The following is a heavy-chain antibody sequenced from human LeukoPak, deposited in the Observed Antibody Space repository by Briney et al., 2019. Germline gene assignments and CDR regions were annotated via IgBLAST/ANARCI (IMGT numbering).Heavy chain of an antibody. CDR1: GFTFSNFA. D-gene: IGHD6-13*01. CDR2: ISGSGGNK. CDR3: VKSPGRVSAVYFEY. J-gene: IGHJ4*02. Sequence: GGSLRLSCAATGFTFSNFAMSWVRQAPGQGLEWVSSISGSGGNKYSADSVNGRFTVSRDNSKSTVYLQMSSLRADDTAVYYCVKSPGRVSAVYFEYWGRGTLLSVS. V-gene: IGHV3-23*01.